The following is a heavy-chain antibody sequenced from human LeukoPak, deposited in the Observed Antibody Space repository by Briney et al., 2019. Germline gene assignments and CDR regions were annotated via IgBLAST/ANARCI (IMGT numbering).Heavy chain of an antibody. CDR1: GYTFTSYA. Sequence: GASVKVSCKASGYTFTSYAMNWVRQAPGQGPEWMGWINIKTGNPTYAQGFTGRFVFSLDTSVSTAHLQISSLKDEDTAVYYCARLRTPGYYYYYMDVWGKGTTVTVSS. CDR2: INIKTGNP. D-gene: IGHD2-15*01. J-gene: IGHJ6*03. CDR3: ARLRTPGYYYYYMDV. V-gene: IGHV7-4-1*02.